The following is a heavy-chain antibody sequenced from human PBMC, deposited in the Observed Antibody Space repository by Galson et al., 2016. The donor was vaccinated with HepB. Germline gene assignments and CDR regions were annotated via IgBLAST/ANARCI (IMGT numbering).Heavy chain of an antibody. D-gene: IGHD1-1*01. CDR2: ISTRRTT. J-gene: IGHJ4*02. V-gene: IGHV3-23*01. CDR1: GFVFSNFG. CDR3: AKERLVRRIFDH. Sequence: SLRLSCAASGFVFSNFGLSWVRQAPGKGLEWVASISTRRTTYYSYSVEGRFTISRANSNNTLYLQRNGLRAEDTAVYYCAKERLVRRIFDHWGQGTLLTVSS.